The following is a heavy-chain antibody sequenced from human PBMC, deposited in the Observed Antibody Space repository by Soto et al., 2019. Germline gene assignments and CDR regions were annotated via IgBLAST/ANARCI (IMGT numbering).Heavy chain of an antibody. Sequence: QVQLVQSGAEVKKPGSSVKVSCKASGGTFSSYAISWVRQAPGQGLEWMGGIIPIFGTANYAQKFQGRVMITADESTSTAYMELSSLRSEDTAVYYCARLYYDFWSGYSQYNWFDPWGQGTLVTVSS. J-gene: IGHJ5*02. D-gene: IGHD3-3*01. V-gene: IGHV1-69*01. CDR1: GGTFSSYA. CDR3: ARLYYDFWSGYSQYNWFDP. CDR2: IIPIFGTA.